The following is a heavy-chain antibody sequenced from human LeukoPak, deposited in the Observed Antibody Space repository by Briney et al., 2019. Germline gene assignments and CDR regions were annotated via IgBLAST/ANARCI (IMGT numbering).Heavy chain of an antibody. CDR2: ITGNDGNT. V-gene: IGHV1-18*01. D-gene: IGHD1-26*01. CDR3: ARVQRNSGSYRFEY. CDR1: GYIFSGYG. J-gene: IGHJ4*02. Sequence: ASVKVSCKTSGYIFSGYGISWVRQAPGQGLEWMGWITGNDGNTNYAPSLHGRVTMTTDTSTNTAYMELTSLGSDDTAVYYCARVQRNSGSYRFEYWGQGTLVTVSS.